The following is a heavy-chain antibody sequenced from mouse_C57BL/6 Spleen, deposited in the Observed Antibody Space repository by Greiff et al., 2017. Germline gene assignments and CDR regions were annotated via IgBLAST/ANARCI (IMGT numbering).Heavy chain of an antibody. CDR3: ARSALTGDHHWYFDV. Sequence: QVQLQQSGPELVKPGASVKISCKASGYAFSSSWMNWVKQRPGKGLEWIGRIYPGDGDTNYNGKFKGKATLTADKSSSTAYMQLSSLTSEDSAVYFCARSALTGDHHWYFDVWGTGTTVTVSS. D-gene: IGHD4-1*01. CDR1: GYAFSSSW. CDR2: IYPGDGDT. V-gene: IGHV1-82*01. J-gene: IGHJ1*03.